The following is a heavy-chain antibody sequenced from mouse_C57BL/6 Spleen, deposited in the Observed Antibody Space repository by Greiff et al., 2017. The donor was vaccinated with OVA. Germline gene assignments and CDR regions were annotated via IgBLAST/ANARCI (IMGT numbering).Heavy chain of an antibody. D-gene: IGHD2-5*01. J-gene: IGHJ4*01. CDR3: ARQRSNGDYAMDY. CDR2: ISGGGGNT. V-gene: IGHV5-9*01. CDR1: GFTFSSYT. Sequence: EVKLVESGGGLVKPGGSLKLSCAASGFTFSSYTMSWVRQTPEKRLEWVATISGGGGNTYYPDSVKGRFTISRDNAKKTLYLEMSRLRAEDTALYDCARQRSNGDYAMDYWGQGTSVTVSS.